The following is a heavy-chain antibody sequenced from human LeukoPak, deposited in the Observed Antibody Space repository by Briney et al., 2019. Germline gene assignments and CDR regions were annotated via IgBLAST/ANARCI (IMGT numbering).Heavy chain of an antibody. J-gene: IGHJ4*02. D-gene: IGHD4-17*01. V-gene: IGHV1-46*01. Sequence: GASEKVSCKASGYTFTSYYMHWVRQAPGQGLEWMGIINPSGGSTSYAQKFQGRVTMTRDTSTSTVHMELSSLRSEYTAVYYCAREFSTVTTLDYWGQGTLVTVSS. CDR3: AREFSTVTTLDY. CDR1: GYTFTSYY. CDR2: INPSGGST.